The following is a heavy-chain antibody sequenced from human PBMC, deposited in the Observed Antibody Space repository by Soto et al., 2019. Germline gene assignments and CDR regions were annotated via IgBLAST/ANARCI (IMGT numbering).Heavy chain of an antibody. CDR3: AKGRGGSGSLTPRVDF. D-gene: IGHD3-10*01. J-gene: IGHJ4*02. Sequence: EVQLLESGGGLVQPWGSLRLSCAASGFTFNNYAMTWVHQAPGKGLEWVSAISGGGDTTSYAYSVKGRFTVSRDGSKNTLYLQMSSLRAEDTALYYCAKGRGGSGSLTPRVDFWGQGTLVTVSS. V-gene: IGHV3-23*01. CDR1: GFTFNNYA. CDR2: ISGGGDTT.